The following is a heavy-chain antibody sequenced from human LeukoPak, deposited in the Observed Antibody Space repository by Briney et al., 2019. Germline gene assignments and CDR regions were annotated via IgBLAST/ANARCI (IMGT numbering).Heavy chain of an antibody. CDR3: ARDLSVPAAIGLGY. CDR1: VCTFSIYA. V-gene: IGHV1-69*04. CDR2: IIPSLGIA. Sequence: SSVKVSCKASVCTFSIYAISWVRQPPGQGLEWMGSIIPSLGIANYAQKVQGRVTITADKSTSTAYMELSSLRSEDTAVYYCARDLSVPAAIGLGYWGQGTLVTVSS. D-gene: IGHD2-2*01. J-gene: IGHJ4*02.